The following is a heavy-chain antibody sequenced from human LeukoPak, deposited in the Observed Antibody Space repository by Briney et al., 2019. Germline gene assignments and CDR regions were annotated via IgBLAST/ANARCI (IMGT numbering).Heavy chain of an antibody. J-gene: IGHJ4*02. CDR3: VRDPYEAY. Sequence: GGSLRLSCAASGFTFSSYGMHWVRQAPGKGLEWVAVIWYDGSNKNYADSVKGRFTISRDNSKNTVYLQMNSLRAEDTAVYYCVRDPYEAYWGQATLVTVSS. CDR1: GFTFSSYG. D-gene: IGHD5-12*01. CDR2: IWYDGSNK. V-gene: IGHV3-33*01.